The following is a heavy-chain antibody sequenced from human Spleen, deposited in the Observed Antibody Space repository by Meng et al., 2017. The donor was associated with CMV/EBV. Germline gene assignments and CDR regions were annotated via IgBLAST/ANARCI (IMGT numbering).Heavy chain of an antibody. CDR1: GFTVSSNH. D-gene: IGHD3-10*01. V-gene: IGHV3-53*01. CDR3: ARGDPGYYYGSTTL. CDR2: IYTGGAT. Sequence: GGSLRLSCAASGFTVSSNHMSWVRQAPGKGLEWVSVIYTGGATHYADSVKGRFTISRDTSKNILNLQMNTLRAEDTAVYYCARGDPGYYYGSTTLWGQGTLVTVSS. J-gene: IGHJ4*03.